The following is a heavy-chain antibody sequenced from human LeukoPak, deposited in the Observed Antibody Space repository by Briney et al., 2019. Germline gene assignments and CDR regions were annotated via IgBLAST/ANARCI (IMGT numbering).Heavy chain of an antibody. D-gene: IGHD6-13*01. CDR3: AKAKDSSNWVTPSDY. J-gene: IGHJ4*02. CDR2: ISTTGGST. Sequence: GGSLRLSCAVSGFTFSQYTLHWVRQAPGKGLEWVSTISTTGGSTYHADSVKGRFTISRDNSKNTLYLQMNSLRAEDTAVYYCAKAKDSSNWVTPSDYWGQGTLVTVSS. CDR1: GFTFSQYT. V-gene: IGHV3-23*01.